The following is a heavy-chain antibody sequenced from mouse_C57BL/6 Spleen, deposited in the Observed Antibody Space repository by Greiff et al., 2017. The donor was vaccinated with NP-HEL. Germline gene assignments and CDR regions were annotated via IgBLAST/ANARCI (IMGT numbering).Heavy chain of an antibody. J-gene: IGHJ3*01. CDR3: TWDGYYRFAY. D-gene: IGHD2-3*01. CDR2: IDPETGGT. Sequence: QVQLQQSGAELVRPGASVTLSCKASGYTFTDYEMHWVKQTPVHGLEWIGAIDPETGGTAYNQKFKGKAILTADKSSSTAYMELRSLTSEDSAVYYCTWDGYYRFAYWGQGTLVTVSA. CDR1: GYTFTDYE. V-gene: IGHV1-15*01.